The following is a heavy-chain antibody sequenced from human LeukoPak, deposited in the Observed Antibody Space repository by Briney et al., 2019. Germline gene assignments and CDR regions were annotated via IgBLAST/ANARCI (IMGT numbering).Heavy chain of an antibody. CDR1: GYTFINYG. J-gene: IGHJ5*02. V-gene: IGHV1-18*01. D-gene: IGHD2/OR15-2a*01. CDR3: ARGGIDIVSVPVSNWFDP. CDR2: SSPYNGKT. Sequence: ASVKVSCKASGYTFINYGITWVRQAPGQGLEWMGWSSPYNGKTNYAQKLQGRVTLTTDTSTNTAYMELRSLRSDDTAVYYCARGGIDIVSVPVSNWFDPWGQGTLVTVSS.